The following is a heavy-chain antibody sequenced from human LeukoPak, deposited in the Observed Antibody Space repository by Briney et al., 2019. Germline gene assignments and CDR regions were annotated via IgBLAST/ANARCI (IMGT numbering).Heavy chain of an antibody. CDR3: ARTQCISTRCSHYFDS. CDR1: GFSFSSYW. J-gene: IGHJ4*02. D-gene: IGHD2-2*01. Sequence: GWSLRLSCAASGFSFSSYWMSWVRQAPGKGLEWVANIKQDGNDKYYVDSVKGRLTISRDNSKNSLYLQMDSLRAEDTAVYYCARTQCISTRCSHYFDSWGQGTLVTVSS. V-gene: IGHV3-7*05. CDR2: IKQDGNDK.